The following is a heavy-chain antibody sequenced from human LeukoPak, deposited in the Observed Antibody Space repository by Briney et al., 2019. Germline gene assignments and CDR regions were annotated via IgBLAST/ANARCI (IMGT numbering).Heavy chain of an antibody. CDR3: TNKDYYGSQSFAFDI. CDR2: ISYDGSNI. J-gene: IGHJ3*02. Sequence: GGSLRLSCAASGFTFSIHGMHWVRQAPGKGLEWLSYISYDGSNIQYADSVRGRFTISRDNSKNTLYLEMNTLRVEDTALYHCTNKDYYGSQSFAFDIWGQGTMVTVSS. CDR1: GFTFSIHG. D-gene: IGHD3-10*01. V-gene: IGHV3-30*02.